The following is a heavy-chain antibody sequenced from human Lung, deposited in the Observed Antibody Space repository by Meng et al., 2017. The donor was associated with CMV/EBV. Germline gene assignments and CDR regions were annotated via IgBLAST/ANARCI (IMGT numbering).Heavy chain of an antibody. CDR3: ARIYCSSTSCYTDY. V-gene: IGHV4-59*01. Sequence: SXTXSLXCTVSGGSINNYYWSWIRQPPGKGLEWIGYIYYSGSTNYNPSLKSRVTISVDTSKNQFSLKLSSVTAADTAVYFCARIYCSSTSCYTDYWGQGTLVTVSS. D-gene: IGHD2-2*01. CDR2: IYYSGST. CDR1: GGSINNYY. J-gene: IGHJ4*02.